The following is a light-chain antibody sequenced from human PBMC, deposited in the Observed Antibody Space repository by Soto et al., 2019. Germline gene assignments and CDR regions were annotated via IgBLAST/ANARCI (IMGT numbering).Light chain of an antibody. CDR1: QSVSSN. CDR3: QYYGRSPRP. V-gene: IGKV3-20*01. J-gene: IGKJ1*01. Sequence: EIVMTQSPATLSVSPVSRATLSCRASQSVSSNLAWYQQKPGQAPRLLIYGASNRATGIPDRFSGSGSGTDFTLTINRLEPEDFAVYYCQYYGRSPRPFGQGTKVDIK. CDR2: GAS.